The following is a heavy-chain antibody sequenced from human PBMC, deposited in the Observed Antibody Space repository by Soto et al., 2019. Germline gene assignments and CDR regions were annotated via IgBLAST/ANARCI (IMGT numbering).Heavy chain of an antibody. D-gene: IGHD3-3*01. CDR3: ATRVKGDFDV. CDR2: INPGNGDT. Sequence: QVQLMQPGAEVMKPGASMTVSCKASGDTFSRHYVHWVRQAPGQGLEWKGRINPGNGDTTYSQEFQGRVTMTRDTSTNTVYMDLSSLRSDDTAVYYCATRVKGDFDVWGQGTTVVVS. J-gene: IGHJ6*01. V-gene: IGHV1-46*03. CDR1: GDTFSRHY.